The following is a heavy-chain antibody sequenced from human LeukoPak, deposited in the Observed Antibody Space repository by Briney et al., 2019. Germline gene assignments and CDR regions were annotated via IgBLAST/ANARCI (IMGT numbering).Heavy chain of an antibody. V-gene: IGHV3-23*01. CDR1: GFTFSNYA. J-gene: IGHJ4*02. CDR2: ISGSGYTT. CDR3: AKDMSTDWSGGPDY. D-gene: IGHD3-10*01. Sequence: TGGSLRLSSAASGFTFSNYAMNWVRQAPGRWLEWVSSISGSGYTTHYADSVQGRFTISRDNPDHPLYLQMTRLRVADTAVYYCAKDMSTDWSGGPDYWGQGTLVTVSS.